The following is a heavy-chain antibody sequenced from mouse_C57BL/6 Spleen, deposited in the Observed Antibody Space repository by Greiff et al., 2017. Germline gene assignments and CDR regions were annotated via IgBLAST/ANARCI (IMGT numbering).Heavy chain of an antibody. D-gene: IGHD2-4*01. CDR2: ISDGGSYT. CDR1: GFTFSSYA. CDR3: ARSLYDYASYWYFDV. Sequence: EVQRVESGGGLVKPGGSLKLSCAASGFTFSSYAMSWVRQTPEKRLEWVATISDGGSYTYYPDNVKGRFTISRDNAKNNLYLQMSHLKSEDTAMYYCARSLYDYASYWYFDVWGTGTTVTVSS. V-gene: IGHV5-4*01. J-gene: IGHJ1*03.